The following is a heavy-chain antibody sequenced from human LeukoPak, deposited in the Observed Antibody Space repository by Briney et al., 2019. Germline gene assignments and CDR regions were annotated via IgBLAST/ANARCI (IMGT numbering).Heavy chain of an antibody. CDR2: ISRSGTTV. J-gene: IGHJ3*02. Sequence: GGSLRLSXAASGFAFSRYSMNWVRQAPGKGLGWASYISRSGTTVYYADSVKGRLTISRDNDKESLYLQMNSLGAEDTAVYYCARDGFFGFSWYEDDAFDMWGQGTMVTVSS. CDR3: ARDGFFGFSWYEDDAFDM. CDR1: GFAFSRYS. V-gene: IGHV3-48*01. D-gene: IGHD6-13*01.